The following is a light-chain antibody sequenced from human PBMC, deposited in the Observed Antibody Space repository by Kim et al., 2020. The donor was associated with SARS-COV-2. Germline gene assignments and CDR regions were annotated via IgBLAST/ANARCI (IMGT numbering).Light chain of an antibody. Sequence: PVKRTCTPRSGYSISAIAWPQQQPEQGPPSLLMLNSDDSHPTGYAVPVRFSGSSSGAELYLTISSLQSEDEADYYCQTCGSGIQVFGGGTQLTVL. CDR2: LNSDDSH. CDR3: QTCGSGIQV. J-gene: IGLJ3*02. V-gene: IGLV4-69*01. CDR1: SGYSISA.